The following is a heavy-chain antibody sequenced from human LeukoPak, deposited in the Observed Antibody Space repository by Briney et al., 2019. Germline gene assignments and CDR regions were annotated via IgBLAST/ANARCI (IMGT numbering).Heavy chain of an antibody. D-gene: IGHD3-22*01. CDR3: ARGRYDSSGYYYHY. CDR1: GGSISSYY. Sequence: SGTLSLTCTVSGGSISSYYWSWIRQPPGKGLEWIGYIYYTGSTNYNPSLKSRVTISVDTSKNQFSLKLSSVTAADTAVYYCARGRYDSSGYYYHYWGQGTLVTVSS. J-gene: IGHJ4*02. CDR2: IYYTGST. V-gene: IGHV4-59*01.